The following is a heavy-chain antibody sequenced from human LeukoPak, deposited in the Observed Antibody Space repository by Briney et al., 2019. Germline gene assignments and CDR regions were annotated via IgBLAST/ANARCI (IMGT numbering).Heavy chain of an antibody. CDR2: IYYSGST. V-gene: IGHV4-59*08. CDR3: ARHVPPYYSPLRLPYYYYYGMDV. D-gene: IGHD2/OR15-2a*01. CDR1: GGSISSYY. J-gene: IGHJ6*02. Sequence: PSETLSLTCTVSGGSISSYYWSWIRQPPGKGLEWIGYIYYSGSTNYNPSLKSRVTISVDTSKNQFSLKLSSVTAADTAVYYCARHVPPYYSPLRLPYYYYYGMDVWGHGTTVIVSS.